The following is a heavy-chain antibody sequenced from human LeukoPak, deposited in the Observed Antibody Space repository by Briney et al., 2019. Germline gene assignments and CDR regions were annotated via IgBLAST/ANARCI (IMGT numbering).Heavy chain of an antibody. CDR3: ARDIDSGDRGY. V-gene: IGHV4-34*01. CDR2: INHSGST. CDR1: GASISGSY. Sequence: PSETLSLTCTVSGASISGSYWSWIRQPPGKGLEWIGEINHSGSTNYNPSLKSRVTISVDTSKNQFSLKLSSVTAADTAVYYCARDIDSGDRGYWGQGTLVTVSS. D-gene: IGHD1-26*01. J-gene: IGHJ4*02.